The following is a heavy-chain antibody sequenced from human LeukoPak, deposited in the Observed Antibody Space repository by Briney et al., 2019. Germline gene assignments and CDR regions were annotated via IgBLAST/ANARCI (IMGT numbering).Heavy chain of an antibody. V-gene: IGHV4-59*11. J-gene: IGHJ4*02. CDR3: ARDAY. CDR1: GVSIGSHY. Sequence: SETLSLTCTVSGVSIGSHYWSWIRQSPGKGLEWIGCVYNSGTTVYNPSLTGRVTISVDTSKNQYSLNLRSVTTADAAVYYCARDAYWGQGILVTVSS. CDR2: VYNSGTT.